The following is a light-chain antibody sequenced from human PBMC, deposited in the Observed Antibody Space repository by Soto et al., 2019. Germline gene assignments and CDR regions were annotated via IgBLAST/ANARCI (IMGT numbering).Light chain of an antibody. CDR1: QIISTW. Sequence: DIQMTQSPSTLSASVGDRVTVTCRASQIISTWLAWFQQKPGKAPKLLIYKASSLESGVPSRFSASGSGTEFTLTISSLQPDDFATYYCEQYNSYPFTFGQGTKLEI. CDR3: EQYNSYPFT. CDR2: KAS. V-gene: IGKV1-5*03. J-gene: IGKJ2*01.